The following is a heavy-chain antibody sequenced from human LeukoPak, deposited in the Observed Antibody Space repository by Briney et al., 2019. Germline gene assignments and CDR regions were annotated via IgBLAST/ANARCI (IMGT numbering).Heavy chain of an antibody. CDR1: GFTFSSYS. D-gene: IGHD5-18*01. V-gene: IGHV3-21*01. CDR3: ARDRGRGYSYGYKMETDY. Sequence: GGSLRLSCAASGFTFSSYSMNWVRQAPGKGLEWVSSISSSSSYIYYADSVKGRFTISRDNAKNSLYLQMNSLRAEDTAVYYCARDRGRGYSYGYKMETDYWGQGTLVTVSS. CDR2: ISSSSSYI. J-gene: IGHJ4*02.